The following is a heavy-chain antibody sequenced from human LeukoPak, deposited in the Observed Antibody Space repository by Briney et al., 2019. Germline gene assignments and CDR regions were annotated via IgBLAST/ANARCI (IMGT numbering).Heavy chain of an antibody. J-gene: IGHJ4*02. Sequence: PGGSLRLSCAASGFTFSTYAMTWVRQAPGKGLEWVSSISKSGGSTYDTDSVRGRFTISRDNSKNTLYLQMNRLRAEDTALYYCARGVGEYTNGHFDFWGQGTLVIVSS. CDR1: GFTFSTYA. V-gene: IGHV3-23*01. CDR3: ARGVGEYTNGHFDF. CDR2: ISKSGGST. D-gene: IGHD2-8*01.